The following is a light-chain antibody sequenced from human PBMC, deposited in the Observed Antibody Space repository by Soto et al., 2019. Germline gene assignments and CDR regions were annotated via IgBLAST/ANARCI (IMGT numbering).Light chain of an antibody. Sequence: DIQMTQSPSTLSASVGDRVTITCRASQSISSWLAWYQQKPGKAPKLLIYKASSLESGVPARFSGSGSGTEFTLTISRLEPDDFAIYYCQQYYSYPYTFGQGTQLEIK. CDR3: QQYYSYPYT. V-gene: IGKV1-5*03. CDR2: KAS. CDR1: QSISSW. J-gene: IGKJ2*01.